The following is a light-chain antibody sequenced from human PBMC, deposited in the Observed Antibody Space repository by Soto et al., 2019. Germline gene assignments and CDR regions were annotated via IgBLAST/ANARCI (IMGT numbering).Light chain of an antibody. CDR1: QSVSSY. J-gene: IGKJ1*01. CDR3: QRRSNPWT. V-gene: IGKV3-11*01. Sequence: EIVLTQSPATLSLSPGERATLSCRASQSVSSYLAWYQQKPGQAPRLLIYDASNRATGIPARFSGSGSGTDFTLTISSLEPEDFAVYYCQRRSNPWTFGQGTKVDIK. CDR2: DAS.